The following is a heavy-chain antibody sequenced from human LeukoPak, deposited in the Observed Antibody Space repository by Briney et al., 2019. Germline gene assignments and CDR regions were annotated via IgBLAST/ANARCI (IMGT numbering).Heavy chain of an antibody. J-gene: IGHJ5*02. CDR1: GGSISSGDYY. Sequence: SQTLSLTCTVSGGSISSGDYYWSWIRQPPGKGLEWIAYMHYSGSTYYNPSLKSRVTMSADTSKNQLSLKLSSVTAADTAVYYCARPYYYDSRIDPWGQGTLVTVSS. V-gene: IGHV4-30-4*01. D-gene: IGHD3-22*01. CDR2: MHYSGST. CDR3: ARPYYYDSRIDP.